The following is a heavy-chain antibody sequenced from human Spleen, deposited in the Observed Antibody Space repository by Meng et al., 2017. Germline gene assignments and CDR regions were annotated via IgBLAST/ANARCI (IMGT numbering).Heavy chain of an antibody. V-gene: IGHV1-18*01. CDR2: FVSNADT. CDR3: ARGPEGGYDYFDY. J-gene: IGHJ4*02. CDR1: GYTSASFG. Sequence: QAQLLQSGAEVKTPGASVWISCKASGYTSASFGISWFRPAPGQGLEWMGWFVSNADTYPAQKFQGRVTMTRDTHTSTDFMELRSLRFDDTAVYYCARGPEGGYDYFDYWGQGTLVTVSS. D-gene: IGHD5-12*01.